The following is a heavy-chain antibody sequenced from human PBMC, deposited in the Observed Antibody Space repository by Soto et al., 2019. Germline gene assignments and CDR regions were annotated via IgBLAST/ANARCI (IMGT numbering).Heavy chain of an antibody. CDR2: ISSSSSYI. V-gene: IGHV3-21*01. J-gene: IGHJ4*02. CDR1: GFTFSSYS. CDR3: ARDINSMDYYDSSGFGY. Sequence: GGSLRLSCAASGFTFSSYSMNWVRQAPGKGLEWVSSISSSSSYIYYADSVKGRFTISRDNAKNSLYLQMNSLRDEDTAVYYCARDINSMDYYDSSGFGYWGQGTLVTVTS. D-gene: IGHD3-22*01.